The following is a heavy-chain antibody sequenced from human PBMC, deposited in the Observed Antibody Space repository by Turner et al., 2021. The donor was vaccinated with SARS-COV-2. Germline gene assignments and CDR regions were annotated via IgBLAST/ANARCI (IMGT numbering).Heavy chain of an antibody. Sequence: EVQLLESGGGLVQPGGSLRLSCAASGFTFRSYGMSWVRQAPGKGLEWVSIISVGGDTTFYGDSVKGRFTISRDNSRNTLFLQMNSLRAEDTAVYYCAKGSGGSSWYYFDSWGQGTLVTVSS. CDR1: GFTFRSYG. J-gene: IGHJ4*02. V-gene: IGHV3-23*01. D-gene: IGHD6-13*01. CDR2: ISVGGDTT. CDR3: AKGSGGSSWYYFDS.